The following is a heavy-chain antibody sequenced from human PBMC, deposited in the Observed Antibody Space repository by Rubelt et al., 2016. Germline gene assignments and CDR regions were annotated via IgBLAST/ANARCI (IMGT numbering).Heavy chain of an antibody. J-gene: IGHJ6*02. V-gene: IGHV4-34*01. CDR3: ARGGGSYFYYYYGMDV. CDR2: NHSGST. D-gene: IGHD1-26*01. Sequence: NHSGSTNYNPSLKSRVTISVDTSKNQFSLKLSSVTAADTAVYYCARGGGSYFYYYYGMDVWGQGTTVTVSS.